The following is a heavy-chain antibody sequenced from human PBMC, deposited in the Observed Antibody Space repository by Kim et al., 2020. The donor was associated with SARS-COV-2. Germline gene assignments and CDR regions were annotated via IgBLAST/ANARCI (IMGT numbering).Heavy chain of an antibody. D-gene: IGHD2-2*01. V-gene: IGHV3-23*01. CDR3: AKVVDIVVVPAALDY. Sequence: GGSLRLSCAASGFTFSSYAMSWVRRAPGKGLEWVSAISGSGGSTYYADSVKGRFTISRDNSKNTLYLQMNSLRAEDTAVYYCAKVVDIVVVPAALDYWGQGTLVTVSS. J-gene: IGHJ4*02. CDR1: GFTFSSYA. CDR2: ISGSGGST.